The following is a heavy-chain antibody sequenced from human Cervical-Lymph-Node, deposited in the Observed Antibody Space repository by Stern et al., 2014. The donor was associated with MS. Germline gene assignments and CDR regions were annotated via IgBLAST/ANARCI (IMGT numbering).Heavy chain of an antibody. D-gene: IGHD6-25*01. Sequence: VQLVESGGTVVQPGTSLRLSCEGSGFTFSNNGMNWVRRAPGKGLEWVASLWYDGRNKMYEDSVKGRFTISRDNSKNTLYLQMDTLRVEDTAVYYCARSSSSGWDYWGPGTLVTVSS. CDR2: LWYDGRNK. J-gene: IGHJ4*02. V-gene: IGHV3-33*01. CDR3: ARSSSSGWDY. CDR1: GFTFSNNG.